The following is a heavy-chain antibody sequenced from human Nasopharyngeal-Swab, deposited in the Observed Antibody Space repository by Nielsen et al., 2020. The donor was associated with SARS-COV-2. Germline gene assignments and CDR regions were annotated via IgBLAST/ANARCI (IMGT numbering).Heavy chain of an antibody. Sequence: GESLKISCAASGFTFGTYSMNWVRQATGTGLEWVSSISSSSTYIYYADSVKGRFTISRDNAKNSLYLQMNSLRAEDTAVYYCAGAYGSGSYFAFDLWGQGTMVTVSS. J-gene: IGHJ3*01. D-gene: IGHD3-10*01. V-gene: IGHV3-21*01. CDR3: AGAYGSGSYFAFDL. CDR1: GFTFGTYS. CDR2: ISSSSTYI.